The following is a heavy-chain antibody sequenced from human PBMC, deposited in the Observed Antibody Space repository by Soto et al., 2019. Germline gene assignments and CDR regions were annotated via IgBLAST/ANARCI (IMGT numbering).Heavy chain of an antibody. J-gene: IGHJ6*03. CDR3: ARERWIAARPYYYYMDV. D-gene: IGHD6-6*01. CDR2: IYSGGST. V-gene: IGHV3-66*01. CDR1: GFTVSSNY. Sequence: GGSLRLSCAASGFTVSSNYMSWVRQAPGKGLEWVSVIYSGGSTYNADSVKGRLTISRDNSKNTLYLQMNSLRAEDTAVYYCARERWIAARPYYYYMDVWGKGTTVTVSS.